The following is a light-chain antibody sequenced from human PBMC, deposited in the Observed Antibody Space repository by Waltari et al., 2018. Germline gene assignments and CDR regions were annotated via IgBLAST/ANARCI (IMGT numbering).Light chain of an antibody. CDR1: SSNIGGNA. Sequence: QSVLTQSPSASGTPGQRVTIPCSGSSSNIGGNAVYWYQQLPGTAPKLLIYTNNQRPSGVPDRFSGSKSGTSASLAISGLQSEDEADYYCAAWEDSLNGWVFGGGTKLTVL. CDR3: AAWEDSLNGWV. J-gene: IGLJ3*02. CDR2: TNN. V-gene: IGLV1-44*01.